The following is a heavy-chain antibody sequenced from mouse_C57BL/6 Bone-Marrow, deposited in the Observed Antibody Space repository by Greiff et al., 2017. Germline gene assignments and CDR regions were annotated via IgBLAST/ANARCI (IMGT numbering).Heavy chain of an antibody. CDR3: TTISTTGY. V-gene: IGHV14-4*01. CDR2: IDPENGDT. Sequence: EVKLQQSGAELVRPGASVKLSCTASGFNIKDDYMHWVKQRPEQGLEWIGWIDPENGDTEYASKFQGKATITADTSSNTAYLQLSSLTSEDTAVYYCTTISTTGYWGQGTTLTVSS. D-gene: IGHD1-2*01. J-gene: IGHJ2*01. CDR1: GFNIKDDY.